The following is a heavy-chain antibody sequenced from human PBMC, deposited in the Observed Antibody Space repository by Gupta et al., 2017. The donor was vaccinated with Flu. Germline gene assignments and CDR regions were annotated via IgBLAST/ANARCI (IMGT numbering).Heavy chain of an antibody. D-gene: IGHD5-12*01. CDR3: ARGNRPIVATMGYYYYYMDV. J-gene: IGHJ6*03. V-gene: IGHV1-69*06. CDR1: GGTFSSYA. CDR2: IIPIFGTA. Sequence: QVQLVQSGAEVKKPGSSVKVSCKASGGTFSSYAISWVRQAPGQGLEWMGGIIPIFGTANYAQKFQGRVTITADKSTSTAYMELSSLRSEDTAVYYCARGNRPIVATMGYYYYYMDVWGKGTTVTVSS.